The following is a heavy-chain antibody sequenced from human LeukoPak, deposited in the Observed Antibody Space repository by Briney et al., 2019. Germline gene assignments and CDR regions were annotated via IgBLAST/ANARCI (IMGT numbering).Heavy chain of an antibody. D-gene: IGHD3-9*01. CDR1: GGTFSSYA. CDR2: NIPILGIV. J-gene: IGHJ6*02. V-gene: IGHV1-69*04. Sequence: SVKVSCKASGGTFSSYAIAWVRQAPGQGLEWMGRNIPILGIVNYAQKFQGRVTITADKSTNTAYMELSSLRSENTAVYYCATVPRYFDVGAAGRDYGMDVWGQGTTVTVSS. CDR3: ATVPRYFDVGAAGRDYGMDV.